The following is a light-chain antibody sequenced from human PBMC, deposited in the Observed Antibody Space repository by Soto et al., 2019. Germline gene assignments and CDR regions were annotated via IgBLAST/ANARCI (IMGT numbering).Light chain of an antibody. J-gene: IGKJ3*01. CDR3: QQRTSWPPFT. CDR1: QSVSTY. Sequence: DIVLTQSPATLSLSPGERATLSCRASQSVSTYLAWYQQKPGQAPRLLIYDASNRATGVPARFSGSGSGTDFTLTISSLEPEDFAVYYCQQRTSWPPFTFGPGTKVDIX. CDR2: DAS. V-gene: IGKV3-11*01.